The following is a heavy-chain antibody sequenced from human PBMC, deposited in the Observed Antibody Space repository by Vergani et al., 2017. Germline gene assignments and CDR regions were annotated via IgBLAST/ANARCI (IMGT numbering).Heavy chain of an antibody. CDR2: IIPIFGTT. D-gene: IGHD5-18*01. CDR1: VGTFSSFA. V-gene: IGHV1-69*13. CDR3: ARGGSGDTAMRLFDY. Sequence: QVQRVQSGAEVTKPGASMKVSCKASVGTFSSFAINWVRQAPGQGLEWMGGIIPIFGTTKYVQELQGRVTITADESTSTAYMELSNLRSENTAVYYCARGGSGDTAMRLFDYGGQGTLVTVSS. J-gene: IGHJ4*02.